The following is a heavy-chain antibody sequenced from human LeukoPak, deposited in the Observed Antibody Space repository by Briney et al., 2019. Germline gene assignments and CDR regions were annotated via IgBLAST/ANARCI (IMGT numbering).Heavy chain of an antibody. CDR2: ISSSGST. Sequence: SETLSLTCTVSGDSISSGDYYWSWIRQPAGKGLEWIGRISSSGSTNYNPSLKSRVTISVDTSKSQFSLKLSSVTAADTAVYFRARGPYSYDSSGAFDIWGQGTMVTVSS. CDR3: ARGPYSYDSSGAFDI. CDR1: GDSISSGDYY. J-gene: IGHJ3*02. V-gene: IGHV4-61*02. D-gene: IGHD3-22*01.